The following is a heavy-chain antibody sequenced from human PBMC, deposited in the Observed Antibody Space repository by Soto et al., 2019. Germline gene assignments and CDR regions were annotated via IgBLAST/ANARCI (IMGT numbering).Heavy chain of an antibody. Sequence: GGSLRLSCAASGFTFSSYGMHWVRQAPGKGLEWVAVISYDGSNKYYADSVKGRFTISRDNSKNTLYLQMNSLRAEDTAVYYCAREGPTYSSSSLDYWGQGTLVTVSS. J-gene: IGHJ4*02. CDR3: AREGPTYSSSSLDY. CDR1: GFTFSSYG. D-gene: IGHD6-6*01. CDR2: ISYDGSNK. V-gene: IGHV3-30*03.